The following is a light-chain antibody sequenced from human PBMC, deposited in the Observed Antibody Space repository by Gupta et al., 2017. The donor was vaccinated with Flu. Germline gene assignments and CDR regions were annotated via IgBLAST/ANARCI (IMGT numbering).Light chain of an antibody. CDR1: QSISSY. Sequence: DIQMTQSPSSLSASIGDRATITCRTSQSISSYLNWYQQKPGKAPKVRIYEAYVLQSGVRARLSGSGSVTDFTRHRRGMKAEDCDTYDGQPIGTFGPGTKVDI. CDR3: QPIGT. V-gene: IGKV1-39*01. J-gene: IGKJ3*01. CDR2: EAY.